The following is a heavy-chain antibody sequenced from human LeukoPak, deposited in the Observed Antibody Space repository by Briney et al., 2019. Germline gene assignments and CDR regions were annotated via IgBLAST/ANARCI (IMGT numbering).Heavy chain of an antibody. V-gene: IGHV4-61*02. CDR2: IYTSGST. CDR1: GGSISSGSYY. J-gene: IGHJ6*02. CDR3: ARAGRYYYYYGMDV. Sequence: SETLSLTCTVSGGSISSGSYYWSWIRQPPGKGLEWIGRIYTSGSTNYNPSLKSRVTISVDTSKNQFSLKLSSVTAADTAVYYCARAGRYYYYYGMDVWGQGTTVTVSS.